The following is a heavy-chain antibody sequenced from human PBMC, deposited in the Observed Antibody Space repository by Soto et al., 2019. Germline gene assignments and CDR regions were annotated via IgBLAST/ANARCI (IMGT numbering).Heavy chain of an antibody. D-gene: IGHD4-17*01. V-gene: IGHV4-30-2*01. CDR3: ASGRTTALDY. CDR1: GGSISSGGYS. Sequence: SETLSLTCAVSGGSISSGGYSWSWIRQPPGKGLEWIGYIYHSGSTYYNPSLKSRVTISVDRSKNQFSLKLSSVTAADTAVYNCASGRTTALDYWGQGTLVTVSS. J-gene: IGHJ4*02. CDR2: IYHSGST.